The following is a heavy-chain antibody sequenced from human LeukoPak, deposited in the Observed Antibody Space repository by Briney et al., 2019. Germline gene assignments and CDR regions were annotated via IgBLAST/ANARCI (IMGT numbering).Heavy chain of an antibody. Sequence: GGSLRLSCAASGFTFSSYWMTWVRQAPGKGLEWVSGINWNGGSTGYADSVKGRFTISRDNAKNSLYLQMNSLRAEDTALYYCARDPLGDFWSGYDYWGQGTLVTVSS. CDR1: GFTFSSYW. CDR3: ARDPLGDFWSGYDY. D-gene: IGHD3-3*01. V-gene: IGHV3-20*04. CDR2: INWNGGST. J-gene: IGHJ4*02.